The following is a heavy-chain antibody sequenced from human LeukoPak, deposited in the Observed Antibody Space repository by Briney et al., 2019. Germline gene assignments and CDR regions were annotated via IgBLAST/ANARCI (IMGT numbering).Heavy chain of an antibody. D-gene: IGHD3-22*01. CDR3: ARDGYYDSSGFPLDAFDI. J-gene: IGHJ3*02. Sequence: ASVKVSCKASGYTFTSYAMHWVRQAPGQRLEWMGWINAGNGNTKYSQKFQGRVTITRDTSASTAYMELSSLRSEDTAVYYCARDGYYDSSGFPLDAFDIWGQGTMVTVSS. V-gene: IGHV1-3*01. CDR2: INAGNGNT. CDR1: GYTFTSYA.